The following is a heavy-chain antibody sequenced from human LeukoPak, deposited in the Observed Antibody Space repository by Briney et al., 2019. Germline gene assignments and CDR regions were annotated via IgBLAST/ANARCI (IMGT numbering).Heavy chain of an antibody. CDR3: ARAPGALGY. CDR2: IKSHSGDT. CDR1: GYTFTGYY. D-gene: IGHD3-10*01. V-gene: IGHV1-2*02. Sequence: ASVKVSFKASGYTFTGYYMHWVRQAPGQGLEWLGCIKSHSGDTNYAQKFQGRVTMTRDTSISTAYLELSSLTSDDTAVYYCARAPGALGYWGQGTLVTVSS. J-gene: IGHJ4*02.